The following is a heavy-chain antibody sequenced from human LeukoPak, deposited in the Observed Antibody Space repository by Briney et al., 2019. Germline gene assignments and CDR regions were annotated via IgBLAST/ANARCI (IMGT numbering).Heavy chain of an antibody. CDR1: GFTFSSYA. CDR3: ASVSSTSDY. D-gene: IGHD2-2*01. J-gene: IGHJ4*02. Sequence: PGGSLRLSCAASGFTFSSYAMNWVRQAPGKGLEWVSPISGSGGGTSYADSVKGRFTISRDNSKNTLFLQMNSLRAEDTAVYYCASVSSTSDYWGQGTRVTVSS. V-gene: IGHV3-23*01. CDR2: ISGSGGGT.